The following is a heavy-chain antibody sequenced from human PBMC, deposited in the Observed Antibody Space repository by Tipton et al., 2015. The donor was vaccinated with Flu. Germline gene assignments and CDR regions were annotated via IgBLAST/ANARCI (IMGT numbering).Heavy chain of an antibody. Sequence: SLRLSCAASGFTFSIYAMSWVRQAPGKRLEWISDISEGGGGTYYADSVKGRFTISRDNSKNMLYLRMNSLSAEDTAIYYCAKVIPEKVSGLDYWGQGTLVTVSS. CDR2: ISEGGGGT. CDR1: GFTFSIYA. J-gene: IGHJ4*02. CDR3: AKVIPEKVSGLDY. D-gene: IGHD5/OR15-5a*01. V-gene: IGHV3-23*01.